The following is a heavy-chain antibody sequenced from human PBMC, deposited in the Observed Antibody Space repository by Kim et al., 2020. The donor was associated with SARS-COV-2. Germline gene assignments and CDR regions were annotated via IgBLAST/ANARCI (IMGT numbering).Heavy chain of an antibody. J-gene: IGHJ4*02. D-gene: IGHD3-10*01. Sequence: NPVMGRFTISRDISQRTLFLQMNSLRPEDTAVYYCAADWAAFSSGTYVFDFWGRGTLVTVSS. CDR3: AADWAAFSSGTYVFDF. V-gene: IGHV3-30*02.